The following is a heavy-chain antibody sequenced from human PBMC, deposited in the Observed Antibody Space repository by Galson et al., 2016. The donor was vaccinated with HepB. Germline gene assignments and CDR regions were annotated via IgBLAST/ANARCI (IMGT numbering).Heavy chain of an antibody. CDR3: AREELGRWGPGFDY. CDR1: GGPISSDGHY. D-gene: IGHD3-10*01. Sequence: TLSLTCTVSGGPISSDGHYWSWIRQHPGQGLEWIGYIYYSGSTYYNPSLKSRVTISVDTSKNPFSLRLSSVTAADAAVYYCAREELGRWGPGFDYWGQGTLVTVSS. V-gene: IGHV4-31*03. J-gene: IGHJ4*02. CDR2: IYYSGST.